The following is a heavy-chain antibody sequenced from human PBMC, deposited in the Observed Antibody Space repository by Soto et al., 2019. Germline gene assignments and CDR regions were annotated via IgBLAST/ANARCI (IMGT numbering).Heavy chain of an antibody. D-gene: IGHD3-16*01. Sequence: QVQLVESGGGVVQPGTSLRLSCAASGFPSNNYAMHWVRQRPGKGLDWVAVISYDGSNSYYSDSVKGRFTVSRDRSKNTLSLQMNSLRVEDTAVYYCAKGILSATFAPYAMDVWGQGTTVTVSS. V-gene: IGHV3-30*18. CDR3: AKGILSATFAPYAMDV. CDR1: GFPSNNYA. J-gene: IGHJ6*02. CDR2: ISYDGSNS.